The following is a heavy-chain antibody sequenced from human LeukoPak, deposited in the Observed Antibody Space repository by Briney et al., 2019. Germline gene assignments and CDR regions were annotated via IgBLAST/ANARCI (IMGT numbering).Heavy chain of an antibody. CDR2: IYYNGTT. Sequence: SETLSLTCTVSGGSIRSSSYYWGWVRQPPGKGLEWIGTIYYNGTTHYNPSLKSRVTISVDTSKNQFSLNLRSVTAADTAVYYCATIYGDYDETVSAPMDVWGTGTAVTVSS. D-gene: IGHD4-17*01. V-gene: IGHV4-39*01. J-gene: IGHJ6*03. CDR1: GGSIRSSSYY. CDR3: ATIYGDYDETVSAPMDV.